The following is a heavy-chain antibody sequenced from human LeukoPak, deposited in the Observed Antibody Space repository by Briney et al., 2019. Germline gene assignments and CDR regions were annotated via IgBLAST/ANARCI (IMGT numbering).Heavy chain of an antibody. CDR2: IYYSGGT. CDR3: ARCGYSSSSGYYYYYMDV. D-gene: IGHD6-6*01. V-gene: IGHV4-59*11. J-gene: IGHJ6*03. Sequence: PSETLSLTCTVSSGSISSHYWSWIRQPPGKGLEWIGYIYYSGGTDYNPSLKSRVTISVDTSKNQFSLKLSSVTAADTAVYYCARCGYSSSSGYYYYYMDVWGKGTTVTVSS. CDR1: SGSISSHY.